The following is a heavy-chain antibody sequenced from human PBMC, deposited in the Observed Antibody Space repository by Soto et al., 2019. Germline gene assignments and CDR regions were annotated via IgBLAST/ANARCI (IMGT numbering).Heavy chain of an antibody. CDR1: GFTFSSYS. V-gene: IGHV3-21*01. CDR2: ISSSSSYI. CDR3: AIYPLFLIAKDY. D-gene: IGHD3-3*01. Sequence: EVQLVESGGGLVKPGGSLRLSCAASGFTFSSYSMNWVRQAPGKGLEWVSSISSSSSYIYYADSVKGRFTISRDNAKNSLYLQMNSLRAEDTAVYYCAIYPLFLIAKDYWGQGTLVTVSS. J-gene: IGHJ4*02.